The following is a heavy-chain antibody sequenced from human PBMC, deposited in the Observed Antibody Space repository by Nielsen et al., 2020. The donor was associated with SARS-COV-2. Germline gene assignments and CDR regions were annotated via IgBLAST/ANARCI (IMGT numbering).Heavy chain of an antibody. CDR2: ISSTDSGATV. CDR3: ARLSSAPWGEFDY. D-gene: IGHD1-26*01. J-gene: IGHJ4*02. V-gene: IGHV3-11*04. CDR1: GFTFSNAW. Sequence: GGSLRLSCAASGFTFSNAWMSWVRQAPGKGLEWVSWISSTDSGATVNYPDSVRGRFTISRDNAKNSLYLQMNSLKNEDTAVYYCARLSSAPWGEFDYWGQGTQVTVSS.